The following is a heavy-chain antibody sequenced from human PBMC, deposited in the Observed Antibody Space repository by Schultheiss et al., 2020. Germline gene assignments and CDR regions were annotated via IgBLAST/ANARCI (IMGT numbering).Heavy chain of an antibody. D-gene: IGHD6-19*01. Sequence: SQTLSLTCTVSGGSFSSHYWSWIRQPPGKGLEWIGEINHSGSTTYTPSLQSRVTIAVDTSKNQFSLRLNSVTAADTAVYYCARGPGIVVSGTSYFWVQGNMVSVAS. CDR1: GGSFSSHY. CDR3: ARGPGIVVSGTSYF. J-gene: IGHJ4*01. V-gene: IGHV4-34*01. CDR2: INHSGST.